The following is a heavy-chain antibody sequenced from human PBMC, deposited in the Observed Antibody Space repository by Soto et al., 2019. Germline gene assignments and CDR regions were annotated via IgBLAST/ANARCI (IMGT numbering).Heavy chain of an antibody. V-gene: IGHV3-23*01. CDR3: AKPQENSGSYFIYYYYYGMDV. J-gene: IGHJ6*02. CDR2: ISGSGGST. CDR1: GFTFSSYA. Sequence: GGSLRLSCAASGFTFSSYAMSWVRQAPGKGLEWVSAISGSGGSTYYADSVKGRFTISRDNSKNTLYLQMNSLRAEETAVYYCAKPQENSGSYFIYYYYYGMDVWGQGTTVTVSS. D-gene: IGHD1-26*01.